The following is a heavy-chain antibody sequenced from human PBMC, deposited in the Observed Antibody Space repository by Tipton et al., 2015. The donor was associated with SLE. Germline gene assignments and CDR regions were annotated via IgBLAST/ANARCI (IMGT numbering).Heavy chain of an antibody. CDR2: INHSGST. CDR1: GGSFSGYY. Sequence: TLSLTCAVYGGSFSGYYWSWIRQPPGKGLEWIGEINHSGSTNYNPSLKSRVTISVDTSKNQFSLKLSSVTAADTAVYYCARGSSLAVFDTWGQGTMVTVSS. V-gene: IGHV4-34*01. CDR3: ARGSSLAVFDT. J-gene: IGHJ3*02. D-gene: IGHD2-21*01.